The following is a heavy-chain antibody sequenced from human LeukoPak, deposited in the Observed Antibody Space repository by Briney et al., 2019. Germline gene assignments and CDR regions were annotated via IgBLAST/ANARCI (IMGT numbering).Heavy chain of an antibody. CDR3: ARSAFGGKAHCLDY. CDR1: GFTFSSYE. Sequence: GGSLRLSCAASGFTFSSYEMIWVRQAPGKGLEWVSYISTGGSTIYYADSVKGRFTISRDNAKNSLYLQMNSPRAEDTAAYYCARSAFGGKAHCLDYWGQGALVTVSS. V-gene: IGHV3-48*03. J-gene: IGHJ4*02. D-gene: IGHD3-10*01. CDR2: ISTGGSTI.